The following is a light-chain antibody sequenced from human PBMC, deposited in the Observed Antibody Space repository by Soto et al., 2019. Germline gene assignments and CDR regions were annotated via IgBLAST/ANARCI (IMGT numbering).Light chain of an antibody. V-gene: IGLV2-14*01. J-gene: IGLJ2*01. CDR3: TSYTSTTTVV. Sequence: QSALTQPASVSGSPGQSITISCTGTSSDVGGYNYVSWYQQHPGKVPKLMIYEVSYRPSGVSNRFSGSKSGNTASLTISGLQADDEADYYCTSYTSTTTVVFGGGTKLTVL. CDR2: EVS. CDR1: SSDVGGYNY.